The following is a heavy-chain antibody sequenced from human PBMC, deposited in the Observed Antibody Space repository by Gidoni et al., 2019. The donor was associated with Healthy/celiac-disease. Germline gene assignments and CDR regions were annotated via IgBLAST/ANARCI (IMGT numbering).Heavy chain of an antibody. CDR3: ARDRGIAVAGTPGAGLTGWFDP. CDR1: GYTFTSYA. V-gene: IGHV1-3*01. D-gene: IGHD6-19*01. CDR2: INAGNGNT. J-gene: IGHJ5*02. Sequence: QVQLVQSGAEVKTPGASVKVSCKASGYTFTSYAMHWVRQAPGQRLEWMGWINAGNGNTKYSQKFQGRVTITRDTSASTAYMELSSLRSEDTAVYYCARDRGIAVAGTPGAGLTGWFDPWGQGTLVTVSS.